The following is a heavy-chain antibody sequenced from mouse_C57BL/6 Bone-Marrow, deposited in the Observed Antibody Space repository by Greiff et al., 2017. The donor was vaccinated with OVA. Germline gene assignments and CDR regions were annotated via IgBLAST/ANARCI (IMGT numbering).Heavy chain of an antibody. CDR3: ARHIYAMDY. CDR1: GFTFSDYY. J-gene: IGHJ4*01. Sequence: EVQLVESGGGLVQPGGSLKLSCAASGFTFSDYYMYWVRQTPEKRLEWVAYISNGGGSTYYPDTVKGRFTISRDNAKNTLYLQMSRLKSEDTAMYYCARHIYAMDYWGQGTSVTVSS. V-gene: IGHV5-12*01. CDR2: ISNGGGST.